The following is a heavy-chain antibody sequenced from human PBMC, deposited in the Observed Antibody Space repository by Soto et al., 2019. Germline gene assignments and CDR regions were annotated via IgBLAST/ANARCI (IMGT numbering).Heavy chain of an antibody. J-gene: IGHJ4*02. CDR1: GFTFSSYA. V-gene: IGHV3-23*01. Sequence: PGGSLRLSCVASGFTFSSYAMSWVRQAPGKGLEWVSCTSGSGGTTYYADSVKGRFTISRDKSKNTLYLQMNSLRAEDTAVYYCAKDKDYDFWSGSHGFFDYWGQGTLVTVSS. CDR3: AKDKDYDFWSGSHGFFDY. D-gene: IGHD3-3*01. CDR2: TSGSGGTT.